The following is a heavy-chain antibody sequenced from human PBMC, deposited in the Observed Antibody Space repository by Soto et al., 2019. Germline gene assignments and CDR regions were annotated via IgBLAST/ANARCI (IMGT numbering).Heavy chain of an antibody. V-gene: IGHV1-2*04. CDR2: INPNSGGT. Sequence: QVQLVQSGAEVKKPGASVKVSCKASGYTFTGYYMHWVRQAPGQGLEWMGWINPNSGGTNYAQKFKGWVTMTRDTSISTAYMELSRLRSDDTAVYYCARDKQYGDYSYYFDYWGQGTLVTVSS. CDR1: GYTFTGYY. J-gene: IGHJ4*02. D-gene: IGHD4-17*01. CDR3: ARDKQYGDYSYYFDY.